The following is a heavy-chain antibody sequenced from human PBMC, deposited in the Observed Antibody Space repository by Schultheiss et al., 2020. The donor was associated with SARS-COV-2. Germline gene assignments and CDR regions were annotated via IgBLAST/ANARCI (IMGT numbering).Heavy chain of an antibody. CDR3: ANLDYTENYFDY. D-gene: IGHD4-11*01. CDR2: IYYSGST. J-gene: IGHJ4*02. Sequence: SETLSLTCTVSGGSISSYYWSWIRQPPGKGLEWIGYIYYSGSTNYNPSLKSRVTISVDTSKNQFSLKLSSVTAADTAVYYCANLDYTENYFDYWGQGTLVTVSS. V-gene: IGHV4-59*12. CDR1: GGSISSYY.